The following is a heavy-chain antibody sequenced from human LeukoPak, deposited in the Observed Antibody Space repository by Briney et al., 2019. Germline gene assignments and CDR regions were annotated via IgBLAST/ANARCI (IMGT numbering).Heavy chain of an antibody. Sequence: SETLSLTCGVYGVSFSDYYWSWIRQPPGKGLKWIGEINHSGSTNYNPSLKSRVTISVDTSKNQFSLKVNSVTAADTAVYYCARRGYTYGWGWFDPWGQGTLVTVSS. CDR1: GVSFSDYY. CDR3: ARRGYTYGWGWFDP. V-gene: IGHV4-34*01. J-gene: IGHJ5*02. CDR2: INHSGST. D-gene: IGHD5-18*01.